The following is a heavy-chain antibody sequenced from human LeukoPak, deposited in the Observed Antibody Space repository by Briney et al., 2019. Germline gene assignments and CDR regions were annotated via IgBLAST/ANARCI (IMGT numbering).Heavy chain of an antibody. CDR3: ARRRGWPNYFDY. CDR2: MNPNSGNT. Sequence: ASVKVSCKASGYTFTSYDINWVRQATGQGLEWVGWMNPNSGNTGYAQKFQGRVTMTRNTSISTAYMGLSSLRSEDTAVYYCARRRGWPNYFDYWGQGTLVTVSS. D-gene: IGHD6-19*01. J-gene: IGHJ4*02. V-gene: IGHV1-8*01. CDR1: GYTFTSYD.